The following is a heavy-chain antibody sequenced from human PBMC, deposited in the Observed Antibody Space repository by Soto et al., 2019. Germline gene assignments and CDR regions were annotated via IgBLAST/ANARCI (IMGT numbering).Heavy chain of an antibody. J-gene: IGHJ6*02. D-gene: IGHD3-3*01. CDR1: GGTFSSYA. V-gene: IGHV1-69*06. Sequence: QVRLVQSGAEVKKPGSSVKVSCEASGGTFSSYAVTWVRQAPGQGLEWMGGIIPIVTTPNYAQKFQGRLTISADKPTNTTYMELSSLRSENTGVYYSARVGYNFRSRYHYYGMDVRGQGTTVVVYS. CDR3: ARVGYNFRSRYHYYGMDV. CDR2: IIPIVTTP.